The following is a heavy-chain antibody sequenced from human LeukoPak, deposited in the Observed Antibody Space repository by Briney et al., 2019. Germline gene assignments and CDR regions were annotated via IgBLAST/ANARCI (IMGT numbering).Heavy chain of an antibody. V-gene: IGHV1-46*01. CDR1: GYTFTSYY. CDR2: INPSGGST. J-gene: IGHJ4*02. Sequence: ASVKVSCKASGYTFTSYYMHWVRQAPGQGLEWMGIINPSGGSTSYAQKLQGRVTMTRDTSTSTAYMELSSLRSEDTAVYYCARDLLFGYSGYDLYFDYWGQGTLVTVSS. D-gene: IGHD5-12*01. CDR3: ARDLLFGYSGYDLYFDY.